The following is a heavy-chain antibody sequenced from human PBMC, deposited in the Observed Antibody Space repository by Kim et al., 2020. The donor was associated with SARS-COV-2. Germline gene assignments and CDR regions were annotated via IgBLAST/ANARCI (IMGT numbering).Heavy chain of an antibody. Sequence: SETLSLTCTVSGGSISSGGYYWSWIRQHPGKGLEWIGYIYYSGSTYYNPSLKSRVTISVDTSKNQFSLKLSSVTAADTAVYYCARDSIVVVVAGKVADAFDIWGQGTMVTVSS. J-gene: IGHJ3*02. D-gene: IGHD2-15*01. CDR3: ARDSIVVVVAGKVADAFDI. CDR2: IYYSGST. V-gene: IGHV4-31*03. CDR1: GGSISSGGYY.